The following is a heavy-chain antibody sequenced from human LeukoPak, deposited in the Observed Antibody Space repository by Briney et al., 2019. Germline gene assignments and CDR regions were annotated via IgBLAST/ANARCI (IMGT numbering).Heavy chain of an antibody. CDR1: GGSLNDHY. CDR3: ARGFNYMDA. CDR2: INHFGTT. J-gene: IGHJ6*03. V-gene: IGHV4-34*01. Sequence: SETLSLTCAVFGGSLNDHYWIWIRQPPGQGLEWIGEINHFGTTKYNPSLKSRVTISIDASKKQFSLKLNSVTAADTALYYCARGFNYMDAWGKGITVTV.